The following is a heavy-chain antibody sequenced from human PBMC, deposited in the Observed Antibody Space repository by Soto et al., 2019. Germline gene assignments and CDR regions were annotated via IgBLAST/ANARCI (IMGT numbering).Heavy chain of an antibody. J-gene: IGHJ5*02. CDR3: ARVRPYYDILTGYYPNWFDP. V-gene: IGHV1-2*02. CDR2: INPNSGGT. Sequence: ASVKVSCKASGYTFTGYYMHWVRQAPGQGLEWMGWINPNSGGTNYAQKFQGRVTMTRDTSISTAYMELSRLRSDDTAVYYCARVRPYYDILTGYYPNWFDPWAREPWSPSPQ. CDR1: GYTFTGYY. D-gene: IGHD3-9*01.